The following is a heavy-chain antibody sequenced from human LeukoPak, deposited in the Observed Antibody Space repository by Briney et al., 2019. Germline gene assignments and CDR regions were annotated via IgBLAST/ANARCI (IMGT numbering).Heavy chain of an antibody. J-gene: IGHJ4*02. CDR3: ARDWVYKIDY. CDR2: ISHDGII. D-gene: IGHD5-24*01. V-gene: IGHV3-74*01. Sequence: LPGGSLGLSCETAGFTFSSYVMHWVRRTPGKGLVWVSRISHDGIISYADSVKGRFTISRDNAKNTLTLQMNSLRVEDTAVYFCARDWVYKIDYWGRGTLVTVSS. CDR1: GFTFSSYV.